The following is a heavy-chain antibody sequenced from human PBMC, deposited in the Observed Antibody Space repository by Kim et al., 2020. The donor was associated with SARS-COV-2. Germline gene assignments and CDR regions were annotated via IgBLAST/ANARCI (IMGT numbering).Heavy chain of an antibody. Sequence: YAQKFQGRVTMPRDTSTSTVYMELSSLRSEDTAVYYCARPPNTAMGYFDYWGQGTLVTVSS. J-gene: IGHJ4*02. D-gene: IGHD5-18*01. CDR3: ARPPNTAMGYFDY. V-gene: IGHV1-46*01.